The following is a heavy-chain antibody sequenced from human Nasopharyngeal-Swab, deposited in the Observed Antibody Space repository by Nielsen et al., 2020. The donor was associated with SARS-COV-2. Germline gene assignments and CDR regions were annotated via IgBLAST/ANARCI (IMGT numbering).Heavy chain of an antibody. V-gene: IGHV4-34*12. Sequence: SETLSLTCAVYGGSFSDYYWSWIRQAPGKGLEWIGEIVDSGSTYYNPSLESRVTMSVDTSKNQFSLKLSSMTAADTAVYYCARHCSGGSCYSGWDYYYYYGMDVWGQGTTVTVSS. J-gene: IGHJ6*02. CDR3: ARHCSGGSCYSGWDYYYYYGMDV. CDR1: GGSFSDYY. D-gene: IGHD2-15*01. CDR2: IVDSGST.